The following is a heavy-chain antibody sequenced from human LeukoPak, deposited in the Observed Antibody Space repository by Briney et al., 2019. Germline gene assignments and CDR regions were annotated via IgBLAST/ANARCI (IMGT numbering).Heavy chain of an antibody. D-gene: IGHD2-2*01. V-gene: IGHV3-30*01. J-gene: IGHJ6*03. CDR3: ARGCSSTSCLYYYYYYMDV. CDR2: ISYDGSNK. Sequence: GGSLRLSCAASGFTFSSYAMHWVRQAPGKGLEWVAVISYDGSNKYYADSVKGRFTISRDNSKNTLYLQMNSLRAEDTAVYYCARGCSSTSCLYYYYYYMDVWGKGTTVTVSS. CDR1: GFTFSSYA.